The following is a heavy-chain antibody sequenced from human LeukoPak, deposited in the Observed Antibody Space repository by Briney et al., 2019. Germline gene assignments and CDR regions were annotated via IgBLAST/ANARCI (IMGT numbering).Heavy chain of an antibody. D-gene: IGHD5-24*01. CDR1: GGSISSYY. J-gene: IGHJ4*02. CDR3: ARSDGYNWVWHY. Sequence: SETLSLTCTVSGGSISSYYWSWIRQPPAKGLEWIGYIYYSGSTNYNPSLKSRVTISVDTSKNQFSLKLSSVTAADTAVYYCARSDGYNWVWHYWGQGTLVTVSS. CDR2: IYYSGST. V-gene: IGHV4-59*01.